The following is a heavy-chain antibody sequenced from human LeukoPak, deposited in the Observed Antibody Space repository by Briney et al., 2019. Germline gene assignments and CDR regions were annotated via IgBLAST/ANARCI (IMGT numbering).Heavy chain of an antibody. J-gene: IGHJ3*02. CDR2: IYTSGST. CDR3: AGGAEWLDAFDI. V-gene: IGHV4-4*07. Sequence: SDTLSLTCTVSGGSISSYYWSWIRQPAGKGLEWIGRIYTSGSTNYNPSLKSRVTMSVDTSKNQFSLKLSSVTAADTAVYYCAGGAEWLDAFDIWGQGTMVTVSS. CDR1: GGSISSYY. D-gene: IGHD3-3*01.